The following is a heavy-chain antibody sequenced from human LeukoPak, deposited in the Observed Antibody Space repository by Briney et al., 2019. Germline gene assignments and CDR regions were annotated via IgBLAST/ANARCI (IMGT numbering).Heavy chain of an antibody. J-gene: IGHJ4*02. V-gene: IGHV3-33*01. Sequence: GGSLRLSCAASEFTFSNYGMHWVRQAPGKGLEWVAVIWYDGSNKYYADSVKGRFTISRDNSKNTLYLQMNSLRAEDTAVYYCASTLDSSGYYLGYWGQGTLVTVSS. D-gene: IGHD3-22*01. CDR2: IWYDGSNK. CDR3: ASTLDSSGYYLGY. CDR1: EFTFSNYG.